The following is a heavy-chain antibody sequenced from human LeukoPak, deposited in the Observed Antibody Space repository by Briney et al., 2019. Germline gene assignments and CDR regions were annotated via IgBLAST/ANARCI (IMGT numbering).Heavy chain of an antibody. D-gene: IGHD6-13*01. V-gene: IGHV7-4-1*02. CDR2: INTNTGNP. J-gene: IGHJ6*02. CDR1: GYTFTSYA. CDR3: ARANPGSSWYGDYYYGMDV. Sequence: ASVKVSCKASGYTFTSYAMNWVRQAPGQWLEWMGRINTNTGNPTYAQGFTGRFVFSLDTSVSTAYLQISSLKAEDTAVYYCARANPGSSWYGDYYYGMDVWGQGTTVTVSS.